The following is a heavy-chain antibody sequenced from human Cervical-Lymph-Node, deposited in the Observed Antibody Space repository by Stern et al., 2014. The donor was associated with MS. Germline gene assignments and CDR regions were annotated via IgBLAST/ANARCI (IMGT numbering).Heavy chain of an antibody. CDR1: GDSISSSSYY. CDR2: IYYSGSI. V-gene: IGHV4-39*01. CDR3: ARQKIMFQGVMVHYFDN. J-gene: IGHJ4*02. D-gene: IGHD3-10*01. Sequence: QVQLQESGPGLVKPSETLSLTCTVSGDSISSSSYYWGWIRQPPGKGLDWIGNIYYSGSIYYNSFLKSRVIISVDTSKTKFSLRLTSVTAADTAIYFCARQKIMFQGVMVHYFDNWGQGILVTVSS.